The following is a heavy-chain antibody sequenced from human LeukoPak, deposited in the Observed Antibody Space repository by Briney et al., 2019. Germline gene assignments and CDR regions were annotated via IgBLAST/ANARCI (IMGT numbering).Heavy chain of an antibody. CDR2: IYYSGST. J-gene: IGHJ4*02. CDR3: AGTYDFWSGYSYYFDY. CDR1: GGSISSYY. Sequence: XSETLSLTCTVSGGSISSYYWSWIRQPPGKGLEWIGYIYYSGSTNYNPSLKSRVTISVDTSKNQFSLKLSSVTAADTAVYYCAGTYDFWSGYSYYFDYWGQGTLVTVSS. D-gene: IGHD3-3*01. V-gene: IGHV4-59*01.